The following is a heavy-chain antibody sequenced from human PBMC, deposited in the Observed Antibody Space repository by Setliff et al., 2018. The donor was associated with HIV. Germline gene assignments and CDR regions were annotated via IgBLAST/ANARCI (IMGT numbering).Heavy chain of an antibody. V-gene: IGHV1-18*01. D-gene: IGHD4-4*01. CDR3: ARVGLSAVPFPTVY. Sequence: ASVKVSCKASGYTFTTYDITWVRQAPGQGLEWLGWISAYDGDTKYAQKFHNRLSMTADTSTTTAYMDLRGLTSDDTGVYYCARVGLSAVPFPTVYWGQGTLVTVSS. CDR2: ISAYDGDT. CDR1: GYTFTTYD. J-gene: IGHJ4*02.